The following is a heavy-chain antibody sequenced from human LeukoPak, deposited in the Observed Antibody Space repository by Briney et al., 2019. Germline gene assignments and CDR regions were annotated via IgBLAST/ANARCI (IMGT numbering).Heavy chain of an antibody. CDR1: GGHIKGYY. J-gene: IGHJ4*02. CDR2: IIHSGST. Sequence: SETLSLNCAVVGGHIKGYYWRWIHHPPEKGLEGIGEIIHSGSTNYNPSLKSRVTISVDTSKNQFSLKLSSVTAADTAVYYCARDPSWYVGKAFDYWGQGTLVTVSS. CDR3: ARDPSWYVGKAFDY. D-gene: IGHD6-13*01. V-gene: IGHV4-34*12.